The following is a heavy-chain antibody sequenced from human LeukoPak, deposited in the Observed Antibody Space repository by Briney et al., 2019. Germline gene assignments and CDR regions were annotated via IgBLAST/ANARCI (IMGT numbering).Heavy chain of an antibody. D-gene: IGHD3-3*01. CDR3: AREGGFYRPLDF. CDR2: VHLDGRT. V-gene: IGHV4-4*02. Sequence: SETLSLTCDVSGGSVTSNNWRSFVRQPPGEGLEWIGEVHLDGRTNYKPSLKSRLIMSVDLPENHISLKLTCVTAADTAVYYCAREGGFYRPLDFSGQGTMVTVSS. CDR1: GGSVTSNNW. J-gene: IGHJ4*02.